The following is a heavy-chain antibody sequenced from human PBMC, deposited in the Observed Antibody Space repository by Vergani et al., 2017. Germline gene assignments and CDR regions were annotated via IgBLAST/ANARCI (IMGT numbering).Heavy chain of an antibody. CDR1: GFVFNSYP. Sequence: EVQLLESGGKLVQPGGSLKVSCAASGFVFNSYPMTWVRQAPGKGLEWVSTLSASDRRTHYADSVKGRFTISRDNSKNTLFLHMNSLRPEDTAVYYCAKVGRSEVAGTFGAFDIWGQGTMVTVSS. D-gene: IGHD6-19*01. CDR2: LSASDRRT. J-gene: IGHJ3*02. CDR3: AKVGRSEVAGTFGAFDI. V-gene: IGHV3-23*01.